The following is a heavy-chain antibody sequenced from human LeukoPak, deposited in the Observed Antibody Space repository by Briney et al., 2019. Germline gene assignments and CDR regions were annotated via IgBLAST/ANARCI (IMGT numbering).Heavy chain of an antibody. D-gene: IGHD1-26*01. V-gene: IGHV4-59*08. CDR3: ARSTYSGSWFDP. CDR1: GGSISSYY. J-gene: IGHJ5*02. Sequence: SETLSLTCTVSGGSISSYYWSWIRQPPGKGLEWIGYIYYSGSTNYNPSLKSRVTISVDTSKNQFSLKLSSVTAADTAVYYCARSTYSGSWFDPWGQGTLVTVSS. CDR2: IYYSGST.